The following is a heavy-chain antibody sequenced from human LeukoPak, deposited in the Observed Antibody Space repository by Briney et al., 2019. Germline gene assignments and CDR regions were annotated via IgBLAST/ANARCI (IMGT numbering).Heavy chain of an antibody. CDR3: AKGGGYAPLDS. D-gene: IGHD5-12*01. J-gene: IGHJ4*02. CDR2: ISSSGGNA. CDR1: GFTFTDSA. V-gene: IGHV3-23*01. Sequence: GGSLRLSCAASGFTFTDSAMTWVRQPPGKGLEWVSTISSSGGNAIYIDSVKDRFTISRDNSKNTLYLQMNSLRAEDSAIYYCAKGGGYAPLDSWGQGTLVTVSS.